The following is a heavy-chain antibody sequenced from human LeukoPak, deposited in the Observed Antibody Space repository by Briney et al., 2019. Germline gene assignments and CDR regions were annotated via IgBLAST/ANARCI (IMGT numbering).Heavy chain of an antibody. J-gene: IGHJ6*02. Sequence: GGSLRLSCAASGFTFSSYGMHWVRQAPGKGLEWVAVISYDGSNKYYADSVKGRFTISRDNSKNTLYLQMNSLRAEDTAVYYCARIACTGGSCRQYYYYGMDVWGQGTTVTVSS. CDR1: GFTFSSYG. D-gene: IGHD2-15*01. CDR3: ARIACTGGSCRQYYYYGMDV. CDR2: ISYDGSNK. V-gene: IGHV3-30*03.